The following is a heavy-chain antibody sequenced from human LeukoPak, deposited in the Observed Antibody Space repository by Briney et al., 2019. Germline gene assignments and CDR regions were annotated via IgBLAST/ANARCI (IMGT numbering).Heavy chain of an antibody. J-gene: IGHJ4*02. CDR1: GFTFSNYV. V-gene: IGHV3-64*01. CDR3: ASPPPGYSGGWSLGY. CDR2: ISSNGGST. D-gene: IGHD6-19*01. Sequence: TGGSLRLSCAASGFTFSNYVMHWVRQAPGKGLEYVSAISSNGGSTYYANSVKGRFTISRDNSKNTLYLQMGSLRAEDMAVYYCASPPPGYSGGWSLGYWGQGTLVTVSS.